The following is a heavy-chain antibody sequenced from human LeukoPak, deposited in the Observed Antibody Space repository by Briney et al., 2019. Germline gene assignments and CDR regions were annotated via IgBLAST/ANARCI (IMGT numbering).Heavy chain of an antibody. J-gene: IGHJ4*02. V-gene: IGHV3-30*02. CDR3: ARVQSYSNSPLDS. Sequence: GGSLRLSCAASGFTFRGYVMHWVRQSPGKGLEWVAFIQYDGAHSYYADSVKGRFTISRDSSENTLYLQMNSLRPEDTAVYYCARVQSYSNSPLDSWGQGTLVTVSS. CDR2: IQYDGAHS. D-gene: IGHD6-6*01. CDR1: GFTFRGYV.